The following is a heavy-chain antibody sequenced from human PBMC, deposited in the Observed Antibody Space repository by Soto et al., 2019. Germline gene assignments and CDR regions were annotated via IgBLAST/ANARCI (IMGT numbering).Heavy chain of an antibody. CDR2: ISAYNGNT. Sequence: ASVKVSCKASGYTFTSYGISWVRQAPGQGLEWMGWISAYNGNTNYAQKLQGRFTMTTDTSTSTAYMELRSLRSDDTAVYYCARDRARAAGAGTRVDYWGQGTLVTVSS. J-gene: IGHJ4*02. V-gene: IGHV1-18*01. CDR1: GYTFTSYG. D-gene: IGHD6-19*01. CDR3: ARDRARAAGAGTRVDY.